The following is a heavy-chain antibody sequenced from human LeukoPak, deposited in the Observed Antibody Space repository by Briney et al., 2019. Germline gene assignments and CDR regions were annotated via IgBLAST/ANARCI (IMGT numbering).Heavy chain of an antibody. V-gene: IGHV1-8*01. CDR1: GYTFTSYD. J-gene: IGHJ4*02. Sequence: ASVKVSCKASGYTFTSYDFNWVRQATGQRPEWMGWMSPNSGDTGYAQKFQDRVTMTRNTSISTAYMELSSLRSDDTAVYYCAKGPPNWGYDYWGPGTLVTVSS. D-gene: IGHD7-27*01. CDR3: AKGPPNWGYDY. CDR2: MSPNSGDT.